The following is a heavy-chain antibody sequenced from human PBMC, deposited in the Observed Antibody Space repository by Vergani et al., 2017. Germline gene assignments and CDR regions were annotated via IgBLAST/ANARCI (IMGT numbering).Heavy chain of an antibody. D-gene: IGHD2-21*02. CDR2: IWYDGSNK. CDR3: ARDAYCGGDCLGAFDI. CDR1: GFTFSSYG. J-gene: IGHJ3*02. Sequence: VQLVESGGGLVQPGRSLRLSCAASGFTFSSYGMHWVRQAPGKGLEWVAVIWYDGSNKYYADSVKGRFTISRDNSKNTLYLQMNSLRAEDTAVYYCARDAYCGGDCLGAFDIWGQGTMVTVSS. V-gene: IGHV3-33*01.